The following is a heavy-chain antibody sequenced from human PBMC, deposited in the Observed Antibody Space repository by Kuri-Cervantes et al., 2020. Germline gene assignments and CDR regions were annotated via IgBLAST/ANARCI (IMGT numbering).Heavy chain of an antibody. Sequence: ASVKVSCKASGYTFTCCSLHWLQQAPGQGLERMRWITLYNGNTNYAKKFQGRVTITRDMSLRTAYMELSSLRSEDTAVYYCARGGLAATSEGIDPWGQGTLVTVSS. CDR2: ITLYNGNT. J-gene: IGHJ5*02. CDR1: GYTFTCCS. D-gene: IGHD6-13*01. CDR3: ARGGLAATSEGIDP. V-gene: IGHV1-68*01.